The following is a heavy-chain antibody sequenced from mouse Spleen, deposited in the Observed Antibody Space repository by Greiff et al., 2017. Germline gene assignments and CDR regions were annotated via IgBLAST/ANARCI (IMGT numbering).Heavy chain of an antibody. CDR1: GYTFTDYE. Sequence: QVQLQQSGAELVRPGASVTLSCKASGYTFTDYEMHWVKQTPVHGLEWIGAIDPETGGTASNQKFKGKAILTADKSSSTAYMELRSLTSEDSAVYYCTSLYSNYEDYAMDYWGQGTSVTVSS. D-gene: IGHD2-5*01. J-gene: IGHJ4*01. CDR3: TSLYSNYEDYAMDY. CDR2: IDPETGGT. V-gene: IGHV1-15*01.